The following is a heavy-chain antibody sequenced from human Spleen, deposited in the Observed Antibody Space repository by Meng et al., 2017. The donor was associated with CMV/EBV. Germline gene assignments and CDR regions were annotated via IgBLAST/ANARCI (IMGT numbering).Heavy chain of an antibody. CDR2: ISWNSGSI. J-gene: IGHJ6*02. CDR1: GFTFDDYA. V-gene: IGHV3-9*01. D-gene: IGHD3-3*01. CDR3: ARSGYYTGNNNYYQGMDV. Sequence: GGSLRLSCAASGFTFDDYAMHWVRQAPGKGLEWVSGISWNSGSIGYADSVRGRFTISRDNAKNSLYLQMNSLRAEDTALYYCARSGYYTGNNNYYQGMDVWGQGTTVTVSS.